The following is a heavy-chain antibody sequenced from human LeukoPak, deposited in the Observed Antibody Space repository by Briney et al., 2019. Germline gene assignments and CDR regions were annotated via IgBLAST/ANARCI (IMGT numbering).Heavy chain of an antibody. CDR2: IYPGDSDT. CDR3: ARPIGDYGDFSYFDY. V-gene: IGHV5-51*01. D-gene: IGHD4-17*01. CDR1: GYSFTSYW. Sequence: GESLKISCKGSGYSFTSYWIGWVRQMPGKGLERMGIIYPGDSDTRYSPSFQGQVTISADKSISTAYLQWSSLKASDTAMYYCARPIGDYGDFSYFDYWGQGTLVTVSS. J-gene: IGHJ4*02.